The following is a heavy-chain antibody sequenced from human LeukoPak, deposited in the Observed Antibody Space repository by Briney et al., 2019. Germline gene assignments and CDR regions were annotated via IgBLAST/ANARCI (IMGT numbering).Heavy chain of an antibody. D-gene: IGHD2-15*01. J-gene: IGHJ3*02. CDR1: GYTFTGYY. CDR2: INPNSGGT. CDR3: ARDYCSGGSCYLGAFDI. Sequence: ASVKVSCKASGYTFTGYYMHWVRQAPGQGLEWMGWINPNSGGTNYAQKFQGRVTMTRDTSISTAYVELRRLRCDDTAVYYCARDYCSGGSCYLGAFDIWSQGTMVTVSS. V-gene: IGHV1-2*02.